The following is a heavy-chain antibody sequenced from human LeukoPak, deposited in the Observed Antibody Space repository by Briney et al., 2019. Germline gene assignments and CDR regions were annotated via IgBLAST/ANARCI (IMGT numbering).Heavy chain of an antibody. J-gene: IGHJ3*02. D-gene: IGHD4-17*01. CDR2: IIPIFGTA. CDR1: GYTFTSYG. CDR3: ARRVTTYAFDI. V-gene: IGHV1-69*05. Sequence: PVKVSCKASGYTFTSYGISWVRQAPGQGLEWMGRIIPIFGTANYAQKFQGRVTITTDESTSTAYMELSSLRSEDTAVYYCARRVTTYAFDIWGQGTMVTVSS.